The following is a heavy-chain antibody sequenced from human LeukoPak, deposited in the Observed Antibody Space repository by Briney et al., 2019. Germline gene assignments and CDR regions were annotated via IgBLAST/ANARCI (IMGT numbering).Heavy chain of an antibody. J-gene: IGHJ3*02. CDR2: INHSGST. CDR1: GGSFSGYY. D-gene: IGHD5-18*01. V-gene: IGHV4-34*01. CDR3: ARAWDTDAFDI. Sequence: PETLSLTCAVYGGSFSGYYWSWIRQPPGKGLEWIGEINHSGSTNYNPSLKSRVTISVDTSKNQFSLKLSSVTAADTAVYYCARAWDTDAFDIWGQGTMVTVSS.